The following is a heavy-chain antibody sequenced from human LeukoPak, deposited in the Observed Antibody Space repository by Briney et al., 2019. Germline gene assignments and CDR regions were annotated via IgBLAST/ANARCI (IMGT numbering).Heavy chain of an antibody. CDR2: ISSSSSTI. D-gene: IGHD1-1*01. CDR1: GFTFSSYS. CDR3: AREVEHAFDI. V-gene: IGHV3-48*01. Sequence: PGGSLRLSCAASGFTFSSYSMNWVRQAPGKGLEWVSYISSSSSTIYYADSVKGRFTISRDNAKNSLYLRMNSLRAEDTAVYYCAREVEHAFDIWGQGTMVTVSS. J-gene: IGHJ3*02.